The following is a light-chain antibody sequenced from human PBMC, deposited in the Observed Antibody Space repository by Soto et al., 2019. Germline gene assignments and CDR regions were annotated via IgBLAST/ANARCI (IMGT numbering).Light chain of an antibody. CDR2: AVS. Sequence: QSVLTQPASVSGSPGQSITISCTGTSSDVGGYNYVSWYQQHPGKAPKLMIYAVSNRPSGISNRFSGSKSGNTATLTISGLQAEDEADYYCCSYAGSYTYVFGTGTKLTVL. V-gene: IGLV2-14*01. J-gene: IGLJ1*01. CDR3: CSYAGSYTYV. CDR1: SSDVGGYNY.